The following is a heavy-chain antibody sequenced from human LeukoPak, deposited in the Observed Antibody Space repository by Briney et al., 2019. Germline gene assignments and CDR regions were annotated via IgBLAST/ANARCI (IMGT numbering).Heavy chain of an antibody. J-gene: IGHJ6*03. CDR3: ARGRSSMVRGYYYYYMDV. CDR2: IYYSGST. Sequence: PSETLSLICTVSGGPISSYYWSWIRQPPGKGLEGIGYIYYSGSTNYNPSLKGRVTISVDTSKNQFSLKPSSVTAADTAVYYCARGRSSMVRGYYYYYMDVWGKGTTVTISS. V-gene: IGHV4-59*12. D-gene: IGHD3-10*01. CDR1: GGPISSYY.